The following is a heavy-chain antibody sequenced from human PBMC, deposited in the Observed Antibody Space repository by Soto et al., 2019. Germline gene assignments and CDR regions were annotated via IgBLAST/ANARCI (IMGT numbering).Heavy chain of an antibody. CDR2: INAVNGNT. J-gene: IGHJ6*03. CDR1: GYTFTDYT. Sequence: QDQLVQSGAEVKKPGASVKVSCKASGYTFTDYTMHWVRQAPGQRLEWMGWINAVNGNTKYSQKFQGRVTITRDTSASTAYMELSSLRSEDTAVYYCARDLGYCSSTSCYDYYYYYMDVWGKGTTVTVSS. V-gene: IGHV1-3*01. CDR3: ARDLGYCSSTSCYDYYYYYMDV. D-gene: IGHD2-2*01.